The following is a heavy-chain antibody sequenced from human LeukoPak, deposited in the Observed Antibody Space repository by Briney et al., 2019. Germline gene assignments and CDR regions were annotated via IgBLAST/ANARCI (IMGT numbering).Heavy chain of an antibody. CDR1: GFTFSSYA. D-gene: IGHD2-2*01. CDR2: ISGSGGST. J-gene: IGHJ5*02. Sequence: GGSLRLSCAASGFTFSSYAMSWVRQAPGKGLEWVSAISGSGGSTYYADSVKGRFTISRDNSKNTLYLQMNGLRAEDTAVYYCAKIGYCSSTSCYDPWGQGTLVTVSS. CDR3: AKIGYCSSTSCYDP. V-gene: IGHV3-23*01.